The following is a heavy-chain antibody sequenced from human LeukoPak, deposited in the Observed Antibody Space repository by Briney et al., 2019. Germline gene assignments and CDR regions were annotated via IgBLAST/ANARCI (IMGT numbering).Heavy chain of an antibody. CDR3: ARDNCSGGSCYSGGYYYYYYYMDV. Sequence: GGSLRLSCAASGFTFSSYSMNWVRQAPGKGLEWVSSISSSSSYIYYTDSVKGRFTISRDNAKNSLYLQMNSLRAEDTAVYYCARDNCSGGSCYSGGYYYYYYYMDVWGKGTTVTISS. CDR1: GFTFSSYS. CDR2: ISSSSSYI. D-gene: IGHD2-15*01. V-gene: IGHV3-21*04. J-gene: IGHJ6*03.